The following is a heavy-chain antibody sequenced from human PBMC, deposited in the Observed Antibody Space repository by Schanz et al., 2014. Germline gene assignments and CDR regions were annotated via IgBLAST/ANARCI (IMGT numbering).Heavy chain of an antibody. Sequence: QVQMVESGGGVVQPGRSLRLSCAASGFTLSSYAMHWVRQAPGKGLEWVAVISYDGRNKYYADSVKGRFTISRDNSKNTLYLQMNTLRAEDTAVYYCARDRGYCSGGSCLTFDYWGQGTLVTVSS. V-gene: IGHV3-30-3*01. D-gene: IGHD2-15*01. J-gene: IGHJ4*02. CDR1: GFTLSSYA. CDR3: ARDRGYCSGGSCLTFDY. CDR2: ISYDGRNK.